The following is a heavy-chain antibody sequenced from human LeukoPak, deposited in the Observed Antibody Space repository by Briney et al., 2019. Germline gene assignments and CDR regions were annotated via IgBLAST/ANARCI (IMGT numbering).Heavy chain of an antibody. J-gene: IGHJ4*02. V-gene: IGHV3-23*01. CDR3: ASRSESGYPPCDF. Sequence: GGSLRLSCVVSGVTFSSDAMSWVRQAPGKGLEWVSAISGSGGWTLYADYVKGRFRISGDNSENMLYVQWDSLRAGDTAVCYCASRSESGYPPCDFWGQGTLVIVSS. CDR1: GVTFSSDA. CDR2: ISGSGGWT. D-gene: IGHD3-3*01.